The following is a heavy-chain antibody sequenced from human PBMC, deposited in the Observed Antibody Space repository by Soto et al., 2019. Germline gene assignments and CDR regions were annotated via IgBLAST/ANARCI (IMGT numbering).Heavy chain of an antibody. CDR3: ARDSSGYYMRGSRDY. J-gene: IGHJ4*02. V-gene: IGHV1-69*13. D-gene: IGHD3-22*01. CDR2: IIPIFGTA. CDR1: GGTFSSYA. Sequence: SVKVSCKASGGTFSSYATSWVRQAPGRGLEWMGGIIPIFGTANYAQKFQGRVTITADESTSTAYMELSSLRSEDTAVYYCARDSSGYYMRGSRDYWGQGTLVTV.